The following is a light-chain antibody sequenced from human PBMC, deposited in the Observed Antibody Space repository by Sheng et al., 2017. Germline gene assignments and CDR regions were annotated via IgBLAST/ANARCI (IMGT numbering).Light chain of an antibody. V-gene: IGKV3D-15*03. CDR1: QSVTSD. Sequence: EVVMTQSPATLSVSPGERATLSCRASQSVTSDLAWYQQKPGQAPRLLIYSASIRATGIPDRFSGSGSGTDFTLTVNILQSEDFAVYYCQQYNNWPPAFGQGTKLEIK. J-gene: IGKJ1*01. CDR2: SAS. CDR3: QQYNNWPPA.